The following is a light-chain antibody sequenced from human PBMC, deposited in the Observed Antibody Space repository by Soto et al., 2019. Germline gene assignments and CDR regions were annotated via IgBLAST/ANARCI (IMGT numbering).Light chain of an antibody. CDR1: SSNIGAGYN. J-gene: IGLJ3*02. CDR2: GNS. Sequence: QPPSVSGAPGQRVTISCTGSSSNIGAGYNIHWYQQLPGTAPKLLIYGNSNRPSGVPDRFSGYKSGTSASLAITGLQAEDEADYYCQSYDSSLSGWVFGGGTKLTVL. V-gene: IGLV1-40*01. CDR3: QSYDSSLSGWV.